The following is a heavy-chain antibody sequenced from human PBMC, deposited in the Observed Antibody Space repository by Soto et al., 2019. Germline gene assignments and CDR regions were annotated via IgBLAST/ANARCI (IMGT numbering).Heavy chain of an antibody. V-gene: IGHV3-21*01. J-gene: IGHJ4*02. D-gene: IGHD3-9*01. CDR3: AREDLAGGYDILTGYYLDY. CDR2: ISSSSSYI. Sequence: EVQLVESGGGLVKPGGSLRLSCAASGFTFSSYSMNWVRQAPGKGLEWVSSISSSSSYIYYADSVKGRFTISRDNAKNSLYLQMNSLRAEDTAVYYCAREDLAGGYDILTGYYLDYWGQGTLVTVSS. CDR1: GFTFSSYS.